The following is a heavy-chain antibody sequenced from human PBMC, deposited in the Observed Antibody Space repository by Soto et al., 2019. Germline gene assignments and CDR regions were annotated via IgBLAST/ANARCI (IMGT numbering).Heavy chain of an antibody. CDR1: GYTFSNYD. V-gene: IGHV1-8*01. Sequence: QVQLVQSGAELKKPGASVKVSCKASGYTFSNYDMNWVRQATGQGPEWIGWVNPNNGDTGYAQKFQGRVTLPTDISTTTADMELTSLRSEDTAISYCAKVSRKGSAVDFDYWGQGTLITVSS. D-gene: IGHD2-15*01. CDR3: AKVSRKGSAVDFDY. CDR2: VNPNNGDT. J-gene: IGHJ4*02.